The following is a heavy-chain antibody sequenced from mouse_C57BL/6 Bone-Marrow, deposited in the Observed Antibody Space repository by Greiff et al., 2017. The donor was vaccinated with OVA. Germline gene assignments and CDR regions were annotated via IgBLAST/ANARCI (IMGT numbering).Heavy chain of an antibody. J-gene: IGHJ4*01. V-gene: IGHV14-4*01. Sequence: VQLQQSGAELVRPGASVKLSCTASGFNIKDDYMHWVKQRPEQGLEWIGWIVPENGDTEYASKFQGKATITADTSSNTAYLQLSSLTSEDTAVYYCTAVPYYAMDYWGQGTSVTVSS. CDR2: IVPENGDT. CDR1: GFNIKDDY. D-gene: IGHD6-1*01. CDR3: TAVPYYAMDY.